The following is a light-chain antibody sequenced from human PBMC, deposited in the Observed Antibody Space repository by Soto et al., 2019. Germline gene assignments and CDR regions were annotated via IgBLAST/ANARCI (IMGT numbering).Light chain of an antibody. Sequence: QSALTQPASVSGSPGQSITISCTGTSSDIGGYIYVSWYQHHPGKAPKLLIYDVSNRPSGVSNRFSGSKSGNTASLTISGLQVEDAADYCCSTYASSRTRFGGGTKLTVL. CDR2: DVS. J-gene: IGLJ2*01. CDR1: SSDIGGYIY. V-gene: IGLV2-14*03. CDR3: STYASSRTR.